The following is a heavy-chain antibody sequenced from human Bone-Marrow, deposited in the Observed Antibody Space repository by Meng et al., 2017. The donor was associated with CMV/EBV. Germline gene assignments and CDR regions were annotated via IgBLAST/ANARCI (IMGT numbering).Heavy chain of an antibody. CDR1: GFTFDDYG. Sequence: GGSLRLSCAASGFTFDDYGMSWVRQAPGKGLEWVSGINWNGGSTGYADSVKGRFTISRDNAKNSLYLQMNSLRAEDTALYYCAKARSRATVTASDYWGQGTLVTVSS. J-gene: IGHJ4*02. CDR3: AKARSRATVTASDY. V-gene: IGHV3-20*04. CDR2: INWNGGST. D-gene: IGHD4-11*01.